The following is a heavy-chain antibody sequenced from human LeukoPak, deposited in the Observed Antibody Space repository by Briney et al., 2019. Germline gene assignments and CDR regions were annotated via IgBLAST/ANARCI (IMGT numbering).Heavy chain of an antibody. Sequence: GGSLRLSCAASGFTFSSYSMNWVRQAPAKGLELVSSISISSSYIYYADSVKGRFTISRDNAKNSLYLQMNSLRAEDTAVYYCAPLAPVVAATGDYYYMDVWGKGTTVTVSS. CDR3: APLAPVVAATGDYYYMDV. V-gene: IGHV3-21*01. CDR1: GFTFSSYS. D-gene: IGHD2-15*01. J-gene: IGHJ6*03. CDR2: ISISSSYI.